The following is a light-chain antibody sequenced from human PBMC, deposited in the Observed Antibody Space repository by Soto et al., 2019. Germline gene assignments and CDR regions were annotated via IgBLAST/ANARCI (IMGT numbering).Light chain of an antibody. Sequence: EIVLTQSPGTLSLSPGERATLSCRASQTVTSSYLAWYQQKPGQAPRLLIYGASNRATGIPDRFSGSGSGTDFTLTISVLDPEDFAVYFCQQYATSPLTFGGGTKVEIK. CDR2: GAS. CDR1: QTVTSSY. J-gene: IGKJ4*01. V-gene: IGKV3-20*01. CDR3: QQYATSPLT.